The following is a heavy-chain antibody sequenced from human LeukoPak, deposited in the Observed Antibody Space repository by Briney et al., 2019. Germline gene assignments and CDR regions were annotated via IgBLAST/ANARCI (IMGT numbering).Heavy chain of an antibody. CDR2: ISGSRGST. D-gene: IGHD3-3*01. CDR3: AKNEWLFRGFDP. Sequence: GGSLRLSCAASGFTFSSYAMSWVRQAPGKGLEWVSAISGSRGSTYYADSVKGRFTISRDNSKNTLYLQMNSLRAEDTAVYYCAKNEWLFRGFDPWGQGTLVTVSS. J-gene: IGHJ5*02. CDR1: GFTFSSYA. V-gene: IGHV3-23*01.